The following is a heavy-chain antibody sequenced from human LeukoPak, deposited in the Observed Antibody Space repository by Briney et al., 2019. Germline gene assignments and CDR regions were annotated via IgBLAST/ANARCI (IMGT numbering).Heavy chain of an antibody. CDR1: GYTLTELS. CDR2: ISAYNGNT. Sequence: ASVKVSCKVSGYTLTELSMHWVRQAPGQGLEWMGWISAYNGNTNYAQKLQGRVTMTTDTSTSTAYMELRSLRSDDTAVYYCAKADRTSYYFDYWGQGTLVTVSS. V-gene: IGHV1-18*01. D-gene: IGHD1-14*01. J-gene: IGHJ4*02. CDR3: AKADRTSYYFDY.